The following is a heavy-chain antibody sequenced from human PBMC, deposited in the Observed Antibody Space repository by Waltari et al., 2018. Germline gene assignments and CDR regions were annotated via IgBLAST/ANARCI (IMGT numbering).Heavy chain of an antibody. CDR1: GFTFSSYS. V-gene: IGHV3-21*01. J-gene: IGHJ3*02. Sequence: EVQLVESGGGLVKPGGSLRLSCAASGFTFSSYSMNWVRQAPGKGLEWVSSISSSSSYIYYADSVKGRFTISRDNAKNSLYLQMNSLRAEDTAVYYCARARARTYYYDSSGSLDGDIWGQGTMVTVSS. CDR2: ISSSSSYI. CDR3: ARARARTYYYDSSGSLDGDI. D-gene: IGHD3-22*01.